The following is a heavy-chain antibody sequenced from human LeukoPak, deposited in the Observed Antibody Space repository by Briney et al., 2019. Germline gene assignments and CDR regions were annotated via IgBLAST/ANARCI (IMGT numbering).Heavy chain of an antibody. J-gene: IGHJ1*01. CDR1: GFTLSSHW. D-gene: IGHD6-19*01. CDR3: ATGYSSGWYFYFQH. CDR2: INQDGTEN. Sequence: PGGSLRLSCEASGFTLSSHWMSWVRQAPGKGLEWLGNINQDGTENNSGGSVKGRFTISRDNAKNSLYLQMNSLRAEDTAVYYCATGYSSGWYFYFQHWGQGSLVSVSS. V-gene: IGHV3-7*01.